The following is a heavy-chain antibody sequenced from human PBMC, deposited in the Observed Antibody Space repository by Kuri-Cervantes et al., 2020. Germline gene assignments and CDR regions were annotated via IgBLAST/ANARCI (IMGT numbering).Heavy chain of an antibody. V-gene: IGHV3-21*01. Sequence: GGSLRLSCAASGFTFSSYGMRWVRQAPGKGLEWVSSISSSSRYIYYADSVKGRFAISRDNAKNSLYLQMNSLRAEDTAVYYCARGVDTALDAFDIWGQGTMVTVSS. CDR1: GFTFSSYG. CDR3: ARGVDTALDAFDI. J-gene: IGHJ3*02. CDR2: ISSSSRYI. D-gene: IGHD5-18*01.